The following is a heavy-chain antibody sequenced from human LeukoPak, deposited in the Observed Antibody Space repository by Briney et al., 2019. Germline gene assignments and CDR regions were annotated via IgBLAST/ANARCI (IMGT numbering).Heavy chain of an antibody. J-gene: IGHJ6*03. D-gene: IGHD2-2*01. V-gene: IGHV4-39*07. CDR2: IYTSGST. CDR1: AGSISSSSYS. Sequence: SETLSLTCTVSAGSISSSSYSWGWIRQPPGKGLEWIGRIYTSGSTHYNPSLKSRVTMSVDTSKNQFSLKLSSVTAADTAVYYCAREFIVVVPAASRLYYYYMDVWGKGTAVTISS. CDR3: AREFIVVVPAASRLYYYYMDV.